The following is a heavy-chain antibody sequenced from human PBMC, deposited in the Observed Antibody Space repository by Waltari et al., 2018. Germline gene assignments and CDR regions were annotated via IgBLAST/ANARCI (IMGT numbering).Heavy chain of an antibody. CDR2: INPIVGTA. CDR3: AICPSDDDYYYYYYMDV. CDR1: GGTFSSSA. V-gene: IGHV1-69*14. Sequence: QVQLVQSGAEVKKPGSSVKVSCKASGGTFSSSAISWVRRAPGQGLVWMGGINPIVGTANDAQKFQGRVTITADKSTSTAYMELSSLRSEDTAVYYCAICPSDDDYYYYYYMDVWGKGTTVTVSS. D-gene: IGHD3-3*01. J-gene: IGHJ6*03.